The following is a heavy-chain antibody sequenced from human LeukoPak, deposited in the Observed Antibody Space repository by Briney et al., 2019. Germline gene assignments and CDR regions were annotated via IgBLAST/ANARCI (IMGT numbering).Heavy chain of an antibody. Sequence: ASVKVSCKASGYTFTSYGISWVRQAPGQGLEWMGWISAYNGNTNYAQKLQGRVTMTTDTSTSAAYMELRSLRSDDTAVYYCAREALSDYYYYYMDVWGKGTTVTISS. CDR3: AREALSDYYYYYMDV. D-gene: IGHD2/OR15-2a*01. J-gene: IGHJ6*03. CDR1: GYTFTSYG. CDR2: ISAYNGNT. V-gene: IGHV1-18*01.